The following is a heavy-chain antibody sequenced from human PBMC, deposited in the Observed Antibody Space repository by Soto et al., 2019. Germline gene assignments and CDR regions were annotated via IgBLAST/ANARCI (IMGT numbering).Heavy chain of an antibody. CDR3: ARVIAAAADFDY. V-gene: IGHV1-18*01. CDR2: ISAYNGNT. Sequence: QVQLVQSGAEVKKPGASVKVSCKASGYTFTSYGISWVRQAPGQGLEWMGWISAYNGNTNYAQKLQGRVNMTPDTSTNTAYMELRNLRSDDTAVYYCARVIAAAADFDYWGQGTLVTVSS. CDR1: GYTFTSYG. J-gene: IGHJ4*02. D-gene: IGHD6-13*01.